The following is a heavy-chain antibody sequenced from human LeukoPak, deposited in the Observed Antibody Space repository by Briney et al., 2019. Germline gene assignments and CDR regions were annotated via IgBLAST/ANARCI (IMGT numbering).Heavy chain of an antibody. V-gene: IGHV1-69*04. J-gene: IGHJ4*02. D-gene: IGHD3-3*01. Sequence: ASVTVSCKASGGTFSSNAISWVRQAPGQGLEWMGRIIPIVGITNYAQKFQGRVTITADKSTSTAYMELSSLRSEDTAVYYCARWDYDFWSGYGFDYWGQGTLVTVSS. CDR1: GGTFSSNA. CDR2: IIPIVGIT. CDR3: ARWDYDFWSGYGFDY.